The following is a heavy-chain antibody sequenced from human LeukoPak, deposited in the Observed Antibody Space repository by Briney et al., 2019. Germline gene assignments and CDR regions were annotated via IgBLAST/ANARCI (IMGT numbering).Heavy chain of an antibody. J-gene: IGHJ4*01. CDR3: TRDHAYGYDN. CDR2: ISGSDSSSGKTE. V-gene: IGHV3-48*03. Sequence: GSLRLSCAASGFTFNSYEMNWVRQSPGKGLGWVSYISGSDSSSGKTESYADSVKGRFTISRDNAKNSLFLHMNSLRVEDTGVYYCTRDHAYGYDNWGHGTLVTVSS. D-gene: IGHD4-17*01. CDR1: GFTFNSYE.